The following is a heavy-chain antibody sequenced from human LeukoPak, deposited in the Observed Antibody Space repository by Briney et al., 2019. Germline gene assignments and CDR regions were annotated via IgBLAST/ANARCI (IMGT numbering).Heavy chain of an antibody. D-gene: IGHD6-19*01. CDR2: INPNSGGT. CDR3: ARDRRIGIAVAGGVDP. CDR1: GYTFTSYD. V-gene: IGHV1-2*02. J-gene: IGHJ5*02. Sequence: ASVKVSCKASGYTFTSYDINWVRQAPGQGLEWMGWINPNSGGTNYAQKFQGRVTMTRDTSISTVYMELSRLRSDDTAVYYCARDRRIGIAVAGGVDPWGQGTLVTVSS.